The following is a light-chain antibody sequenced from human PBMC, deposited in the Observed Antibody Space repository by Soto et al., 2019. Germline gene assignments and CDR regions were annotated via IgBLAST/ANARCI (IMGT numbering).Light chain of an antibody. J-gene: IGKJ1*01. CDR1: QSVSNNY. CDR2: GAS. CDR3: QQYGSSGT. Sequence: EIVFTQAPGTVSLSPGERATRCCRASQSVSNNYLAWYQQKPGQAPRLLIYGASNRATGIPDRFSGSGSGTDFTLTISRLEPEDFAVYYCQQYGSSGTFGQGTKVDIK. V-gene: IGKV3-20*01.